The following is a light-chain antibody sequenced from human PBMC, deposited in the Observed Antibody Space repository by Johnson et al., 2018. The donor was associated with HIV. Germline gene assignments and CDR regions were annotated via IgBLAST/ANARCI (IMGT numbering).Light chain of an antibody. CDR2: KNN. CDR3: GTWDSSLSAHYI. J-gene: IGLJ1*01. V-gene: IGLV1-51*02. Sequence: QSVLTQPPSVSAAPGQKVTISCSRNYSNFGNNYVSWYQQLPGTAPKLLIYKNNKRPSGVPDRFSDSKSGTSATLGITGLQTGDEADYYCGTWDSSLSAHYIFGTGTKVTVL. CDR1: YSNFGNNY.